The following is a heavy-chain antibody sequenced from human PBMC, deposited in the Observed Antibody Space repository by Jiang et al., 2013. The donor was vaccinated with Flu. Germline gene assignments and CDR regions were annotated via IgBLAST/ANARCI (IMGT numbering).Heavy chain of an antibody. CDR1: GYTFTGYY. D-gene: IGHD6-13*01. J-gene: IGHJ4*02. Sequence: SGAEVKKPGASVKVSCKASGYTFTGYYMHWVRQAPGQGLEWMGWINPNSGGTNYAQKFQGWVTMTRDTSISTAYMELSRLRSDDTAVYYCARGHGGGYSSSWYTEQVPPTDYWGQGTWSPSPQ. CDR3: ARGHGGGYSSSWYTEQVPPTDY. CDR2: INPNSGGT. V-gene: IGHV1-2*04.